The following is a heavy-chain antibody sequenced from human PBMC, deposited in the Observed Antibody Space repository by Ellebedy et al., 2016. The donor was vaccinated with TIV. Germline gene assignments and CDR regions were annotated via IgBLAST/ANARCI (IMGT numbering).Heavy chain of an antibody. J-gene: IGHJ6*02. CDR2: ISSRSSLT. D-gene: IGHD4-17*01. V-gene: IGHV3-11*06. CDR3: ARYSTVTYYYGMDV. CDR1: GFSFSDYY. Sequence: PGGSLRLSCAASGFSFSDYYMSWIRQAPGKGLEWLSYISSRSSLTNYADSVKGRFTISRDNAKNSLFLEMNGLRAEDTAVYYCARYSTVTYYYGMDVWGQGTTVIVSS.